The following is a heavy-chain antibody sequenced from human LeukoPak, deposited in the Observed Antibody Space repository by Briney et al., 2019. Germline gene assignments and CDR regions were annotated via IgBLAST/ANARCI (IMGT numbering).Heavy chain of an antibody. CDR1: GFTVSSNY. Sequence: GGSLRLSCAASGFTVSSNYMSWVRQAPGKGLEWVSIIYSVGSAYYADSVKARFTISRDISKNTLYLQMYSLRPEDTAVYYCAREADLAFDIWGQGTLVTVSS. V-gene: IGHV3-66*01. CDR3: AREADLAFDI. D-gene: IGHD2-15*01. J-gene: IGHJ3*02. CDR2: IYSVGSA.